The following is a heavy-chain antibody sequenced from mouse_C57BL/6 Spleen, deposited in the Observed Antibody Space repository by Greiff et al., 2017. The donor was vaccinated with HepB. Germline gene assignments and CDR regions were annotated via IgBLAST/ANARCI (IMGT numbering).Heavy chain of an antibody. Sequence: EVQLQESVAELVRPGASVKLSCTASGFNIKNTYMHWVKQRPEQGLEWIGRIDPANGNTKYAPKFQGKATITADTSSNTAYLQLSSLTSEDTAIYYCARSSYYDYEGFAYWGQGTLVTVSA. J-gene: IGHJ3*01. CDR2: IDPANGNT. CDR3: ARSSYYDYEGFAY. V-gene: IGHV14-3*01. D-gene: IGHD2-4*01. CDR1: GFNIKNTY.